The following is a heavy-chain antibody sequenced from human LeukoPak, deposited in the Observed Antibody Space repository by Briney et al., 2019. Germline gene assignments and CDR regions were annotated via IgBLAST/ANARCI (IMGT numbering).Heavy chain of an antibody. CDR3: AKAVTSYYYYYMDV. J-gene: IGHJ6*03. Sequence: GGSLRLSCAASGFTFSSYGMHWVRQAPGKGLEWVAFIRYDGSNKYYADSVKGRFTISRDNSKNTLYLQMNSLRAEDTAVYYCAKAVTSYYYYYMDVWGKGTTVTVSS. CDR2: IRYDGSNK. D-gene: IGHD4-11*01. V-gene: IGHV3-30*02. CDR1: GFTFSSYG.